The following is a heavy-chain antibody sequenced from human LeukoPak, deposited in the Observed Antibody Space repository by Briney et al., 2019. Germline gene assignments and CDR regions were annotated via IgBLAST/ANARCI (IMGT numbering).Heavy chain of an antibody. J-gene: IGHJ6*02. V-gene: IGHV3-30*18. CDR1: GFTFSNYG. CDR2: ISYDESDI. D-gene: IGHD2-15*01. Sequence: QPGRSLRLSCAASGFTFSNYGMHWVRQAPGKGLEWVAVISYDESDIYYADSVKGRFTISRDNSKNTLYLQMNSLRPEDTAVYYCAKGVVAATNAAYYGMDVWGQGTTVTVSS. CDR3: AKGVVAATNAAYYGMDV.